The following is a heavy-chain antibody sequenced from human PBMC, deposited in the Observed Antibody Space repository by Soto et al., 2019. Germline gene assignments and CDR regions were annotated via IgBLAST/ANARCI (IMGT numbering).Heavy chain of an antibody. CDR2: IYHSRIA. CDR3: ARDQKHRHYSSSWYVFRRFDP. J-gene: IGHJ5*02. D-gene: IGHD6-13*01. CDR1: GVSISISDW. V-gene: IGHV4-4*02. Sequence: PSETLSLTSAVSGVSISISDWCSCLRQPPGKGLELNGEIYHSRIANYSPSLKSRVTISVAKSKNQFSMKLISVTAADTAVYYCARDQKHRHYSSSWYVFRRFDPWGQGTLVTVSS.